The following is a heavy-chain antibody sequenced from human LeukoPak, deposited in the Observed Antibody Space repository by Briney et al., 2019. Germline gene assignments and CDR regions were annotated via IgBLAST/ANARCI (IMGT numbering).Heavy chain of an antibody. Sequence: SETLSLTCTVSGGSISNYYWNWIRQPPGKGLEWIGSIHFSGSTNYNPSLRSRVTISVDTSKNQLSLKLSSVTAADTAVYYCARDLGGIYFDYWGQGTLVTVSS. V-gene: IGHV4-59*01. J-gene: IGHJ4*02. CDR3: ARDLGGIYFDY. CDR1: GGSISNYY. D-gene: IGHD1-26*01. CDR2: IHFSGST.